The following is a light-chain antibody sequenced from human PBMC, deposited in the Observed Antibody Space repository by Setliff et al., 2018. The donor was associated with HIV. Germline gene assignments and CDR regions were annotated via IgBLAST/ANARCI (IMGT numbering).Light chain of an antibody. J-gene: IGLJ1*01. CDR1: SSNIGSYNL. CDR2: EAT. Sequence: SALTQPASVSGSPGQSITISCTGTSSNIGSYNLVSWYQQHPGKAPKLMIYEATKRPLGVSNRFSGSKSGNTASLTISGLQAEDETDYYCCSYAGSSTFVFGTGTKGTVL. V-gene: IGLV2-23*02. CDR3: CSYAGSSTFV.